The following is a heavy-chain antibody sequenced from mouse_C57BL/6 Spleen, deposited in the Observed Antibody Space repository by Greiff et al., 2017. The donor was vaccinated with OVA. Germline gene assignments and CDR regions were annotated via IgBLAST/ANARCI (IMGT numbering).Heavy chain of an antibody. CDR2: IYPGSGST. D-gene: IGHD1-1*01. CDR1: GYTFTSYW. Sequence: QVQLQQPGAELVKPGASVKMSCKASGYTFTSYWITWVKQRPGQGLEWIGDIYPGSGSTNYNEKFKSKATLTVDTSSSTAYVQLSSLTSEDSAVYYCARTTTVVESLYYAMDYWGQGTSVTVSS. V-gene: IGHV1-55*01. J-gene: IGHJ4*01. CDR3: ARTTTVVESLYYAMDY.